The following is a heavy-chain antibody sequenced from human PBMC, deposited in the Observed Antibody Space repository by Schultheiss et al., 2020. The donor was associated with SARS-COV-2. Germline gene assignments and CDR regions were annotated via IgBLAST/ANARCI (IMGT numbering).Heavy chain of an antibody. CDR1: GYTFTSYG. V-gene: IGHV1-18*01. J-gene: IGHJ6*02. CDR3: ARDPPYYYYGMDV. CDR2: ISAYNGNT. Sequence: GGSLRLSCKASGYTFTSYGISWVRQAPGQGLEWMGWISAYNGNTNYAQKLQGRVTMTTDTSTSTAYMELRSLRSDDTAVYYCARDPPYYYYGMDVWGQGTTVTVSS.